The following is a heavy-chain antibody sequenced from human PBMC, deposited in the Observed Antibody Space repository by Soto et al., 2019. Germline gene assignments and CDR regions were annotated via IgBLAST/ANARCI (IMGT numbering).Heavy chain of an antibody. D-gene: IGHD5-18*01. CDR3: ARDVAHGYTENV. V-gene: IGHV4-30-4*01. CDR2: IYDSGIT. J-gene: IGHJ3*01. CDR1: GGSVGSGEYY. Sequence: SETLSLTSTVSGGSVGSGEYYYSWIRQPPGKGLEWIGYIYDSGITNYTPSLKGRVTMSLDRSNNQVSLKLSSVTAADTAVYFCARDVAHGYTENVWGQGTMVTVSS.